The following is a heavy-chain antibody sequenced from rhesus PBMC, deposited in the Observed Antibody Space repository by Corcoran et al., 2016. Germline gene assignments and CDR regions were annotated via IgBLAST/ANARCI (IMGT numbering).Heavy chain of an antibody. CDR3: ARHGYYSGSGAFDC. V-gene: IGHV4S14*01. Sequence: QVQLQESGPGLVKPSETLSLTCAVSGYSISSGYYWGWLRQPPGKGLEWSGQISRGGSKYRNTSLKSRVTLSVDTSKNQFSLKVSSVTAADTAVYYCARHGYYSGSGAFDCGGQGLRVTVSS. CDR1: GYSISSGYY. CDR2: ISRGGSK. D-gene: IGHD3-16*01. J-gene: IGHJ3*01.